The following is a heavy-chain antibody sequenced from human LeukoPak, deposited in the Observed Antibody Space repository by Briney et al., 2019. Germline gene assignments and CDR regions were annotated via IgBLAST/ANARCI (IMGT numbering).Heavy chain of an antibody. J-gene: IGHJ4*02. Sequence: PSETLSLTCTVSGGSISSYYWSWIRQPAGKGLEWIGRIYTSGTTNYNPSLKSRVTMSIDTSKNQFSLRVSSVTAADTAVYYCARHGHHGDHDWGGQGILVTVSA. CDR2: IYTSGTT. CDR1: GGSISSYY. V-gene: IGHV4-4*07. D-gene: IGHD2-21*02. CDR3: ARHGHHGDHDW.